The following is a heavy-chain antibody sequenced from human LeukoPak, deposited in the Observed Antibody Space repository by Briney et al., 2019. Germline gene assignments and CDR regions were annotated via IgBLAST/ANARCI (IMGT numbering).Heavy chain of an antibody. J-gene: IGHJ4*02. CDR2: ISFDGHTK. Sequence: PGGSLTLSCAASGFAFRAYAIHWVRQAPGKGLEWFSFISFDGHTKYYANSVKGRLTISRDNSKNTLSLQMNSLRAEDTAIYYCARDLSEKYSIDYWGQGTLVTVSS. CDR1: GFAFRAYA. CDR3: ARDLSEKYSIDY. V-gene: IGHV3-30-3*01. D-gene: IGHD2/OR15-2a*01.